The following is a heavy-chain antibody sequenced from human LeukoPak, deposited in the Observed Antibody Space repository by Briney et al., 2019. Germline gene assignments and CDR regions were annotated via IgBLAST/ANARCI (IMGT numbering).Heavy chain of an antibody. CDR2: MYSGGIT. CDR1: GFTVSSNS. V-gene: IGHV3-66*01. CDR3: ARGAGSSPLGY. D-gene: IGHD6-13*01. J-gene: IGHJ4*02. Sequence: GGPLRLSCAASGFTVSSNSMSWVRQAPGRGLEWVSIMYSGGITSYADSVKGRFTISRDNSKNTLYLQMNSLRVEDTAVYYCARGAGSSPLGYWGQGTLVTVSS.